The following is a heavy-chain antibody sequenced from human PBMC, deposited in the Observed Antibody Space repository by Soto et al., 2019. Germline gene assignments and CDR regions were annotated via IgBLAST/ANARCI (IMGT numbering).Heavy chain of an antibody. D-gene: IGHD1-1*01. Sequence: ASVKVSFKASGYTFTSYDIYGVRQATGQGLDWMGWMNPNTGNSGYAQKFQGRVTVTSDTSINTVHMELSSLRSEDTAVYYCARRAETNGWNGFGADKYYFDFWGQGTLVTVSS. CDR3: ARRAETNGWNGFGADKYYFDF. CDR1: GYTFTSYD. J-gene: IGHJ4*02. V-gene: IGHV1-8*01. CDR2: MNPNTGNS.